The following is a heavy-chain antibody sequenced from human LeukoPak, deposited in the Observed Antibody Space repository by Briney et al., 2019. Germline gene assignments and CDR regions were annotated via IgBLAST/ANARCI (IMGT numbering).Heavy chain of an antibody. CDR2: IYYSGST. CDR3: ARQLYVSGSYYAPMDV. D-gene: IGHD3-10*01. J-gene: IGHJ6*03. CDR1: GASISSYY. Sequence: PSETLSLTCTVSGASISSYYWSWIRQSPGKGLEWIGYIYYSGSTYYNPSLKSRLTISVDTSKNQFSLELSSVTAADTALYFCARQLYVSGSYYAPMDVWGKGTTVTISS. V-gene: IGHV4-59*08.